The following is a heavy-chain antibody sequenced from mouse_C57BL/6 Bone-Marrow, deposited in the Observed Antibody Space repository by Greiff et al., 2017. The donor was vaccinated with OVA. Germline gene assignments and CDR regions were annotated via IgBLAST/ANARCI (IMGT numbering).Heavy chain of an antibody. CDR3: ARGGLRTCYAMDY. Sequence: EVKLVESGGGLVKPGGSLKLSCAASGFTFSDYGMHWVRQAPEKGLEWVAYISSGSSTIYYADTVKGRFTISRDNAKNTLFLQMTSLRSEDTAMYYCARGGLRTCYAMDYWGQGTSVTVSS. CDR1: GFTFSDYG. D-gene: IGHD2-4*01. V-gene: IGHV5-17*01. CDR2: ISSGSSTI. J-gene: IGHJ4*01.